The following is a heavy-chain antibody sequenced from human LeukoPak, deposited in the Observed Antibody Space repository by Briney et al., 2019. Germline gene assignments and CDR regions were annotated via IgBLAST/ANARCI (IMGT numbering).Heavy chain of an antibody. J-gene: IGHJ4*02. V-gene: IGHV3-21*01. Sequence: PGGSLRLSCAASGFTFSSYSMNWVRQAPGKGLEWVSSISNSSSYIYYADSVKGRFTISRDNAKNSLYLQMNSLRAEDTAVYYCARDRASGDGSGYYWEFDYWGQGTLVTVSS. CDR2: ISNSSSYI. CDR1: GFTFSSYS. D-gene: IGHD3-22*01. CDR3: ARDRASGDGSGYYWEFDY.